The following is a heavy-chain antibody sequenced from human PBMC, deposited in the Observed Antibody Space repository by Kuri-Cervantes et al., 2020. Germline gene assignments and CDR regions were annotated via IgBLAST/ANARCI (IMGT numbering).Heavy chain of an antibody. V-gene: IGHV3-13*01. CDR1: GFTFSSYD. J-gene: IGHJ6*02. Sequence: GESLKISCAASGFTFSSYDMNWVRQATGKGLEWVSAIGTAGDTYYPGSVKGRFTISRENAKNSLYLQTNSLRAEDTAVYYCARDEGYYDSSGYFYYYGMDVWGQGTTVTVSS. CDR2: IGTAGDT. D-gene: IGHD3-22*01. CDR3: ARDEGYYDSSGYFYYYGMDV.